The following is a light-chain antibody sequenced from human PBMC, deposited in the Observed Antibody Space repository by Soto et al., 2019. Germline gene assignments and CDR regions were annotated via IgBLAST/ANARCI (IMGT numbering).Light chain of an antibody. CDR1: SSDVGSYNL. J-gene: IGLJ1*01. Sequence: ALTQPAWVCGSPAVAVTFSCTGTSSDVGSYNLVSWYQQHPGKAPKLMIYEVSKRPSGVSNRFSGSKSGNTASLTISGLQAEDEADYYCCSYAGSYVFGTGTKVTVL. V-gene: IGLV2-23*02. CDR3: CSYAGSYV. CDR2: EVS.